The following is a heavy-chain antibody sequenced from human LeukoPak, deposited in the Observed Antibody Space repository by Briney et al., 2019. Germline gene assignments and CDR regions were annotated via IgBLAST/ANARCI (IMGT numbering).Heavy chain of an antibody. CDR2: INHSGST. V-gene: IGHV4-34*01. CDR1: GGSFSGYY. D-gene: IGHD3-22*01. Sequence: PSETLSLTCAVYGGSFSGYYWSWIRQPPGKGLEWIGEINHSGSTNYNPSLKSRVTISVDTSKNQFSLKLSSVTAADTAVYYCARDSSGYLFDIWGQGTMVTVSS. CDR3: ARDSSGYLFDI. J-gene: IGHJ3*02.